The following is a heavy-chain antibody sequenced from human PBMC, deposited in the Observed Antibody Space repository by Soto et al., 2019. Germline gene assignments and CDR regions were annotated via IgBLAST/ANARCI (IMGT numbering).Heavy chain of an antibody. D-gene: IGHD5-12*01. CDR3: ARGPSSGCFDS. Sequence: GASVKVSCKTSGYTFTTLFLHWMRQAPGQRLEWMGWINPANGNTLNSQKFLGRVSITRDTSATTAYMDLTSLTSEDTAVYYCARGPSSGCFDSWGKGTLVPVPS. CDR1: GYTFTTLF. CDR2: INPANGNT. J-gene: IGHJ4*02. V-gene: IGHV1-3*01.